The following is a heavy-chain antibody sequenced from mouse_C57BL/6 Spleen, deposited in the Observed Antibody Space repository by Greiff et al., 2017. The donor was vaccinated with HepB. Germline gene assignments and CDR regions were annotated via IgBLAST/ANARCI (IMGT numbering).Heavy chain of an antibody. J-gene: IGHJ4*01. CDR2: ISSGGDYI. CDR1: GFTFSSYA. V-gene: IGHV5-9-1*02. CDR3: TRERDYGSSYAMDY. D-gene: IGHD1-1*01. Sequence: EVKLVESGEGLVKPGGSLKLSCAASGFTFSSYAMSWVRQTPEKRLEWVAYISSGGDYIYYADTVKGRLTISRDNARNTLYLQMSSLKSEDTAMYYCTRERDYGSSYAMDYWGQRTSVTVSS.